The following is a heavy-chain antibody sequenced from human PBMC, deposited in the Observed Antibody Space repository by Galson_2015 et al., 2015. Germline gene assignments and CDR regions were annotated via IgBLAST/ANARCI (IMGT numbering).Heavy chain of an antibody. Sequence: SLRLSCPASGFTFSSYWMSWVRQAPAKGLEGVANIKQDGSEKYYVDSEKGRFTISRDNAKNSLYLQMNSLRAEDTAVYYCARSGARGYSGYDFDYWGQGTLVTVSS. V-gene: IGHV3-7*01. CDR2: IKQDGSEK. J-gene: IGHJ4*02. CDR3: ARSGARGYSGYDFDY. CDR1: GFTFSSYW. D-gene: IGHD5-12*01.